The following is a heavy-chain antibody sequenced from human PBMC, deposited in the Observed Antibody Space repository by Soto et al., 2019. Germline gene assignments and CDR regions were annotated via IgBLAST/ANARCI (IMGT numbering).Heavy chain of an antibody. V-gene: IGHV5-51*01. D-gene: IGHD7-27*01. CDR2: IYPGDSDT. Sequence: GESLKISCKGSGYSFTSYWIGWVRQMPGKGLEWMGIIYPGDSDTRYSPSFQGQVTISADKSISTAYLQWSSLKASDTAMYYCARHLLTGQYYYYGMDVLGQGTTVTVS. CDR1: GYSFTSYW. CDR3: ARHLLTGQYYYYGMDV. J-gene: IGHJ6*02.